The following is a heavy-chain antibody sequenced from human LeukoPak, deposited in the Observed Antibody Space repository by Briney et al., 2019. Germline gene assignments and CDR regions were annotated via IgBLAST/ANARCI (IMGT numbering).Heavy chain of an antibody. CDR2: INPNSGGT. Sequence: ASVKVSCKASGFTFTGYSLHWVRQAPGQGLEWMGWINPNSGGTNYAQKFQGRVTMTRDTSINTAYLELSSLRSDDTAVYYCAREYYYGSGSYYLWFDPRGRGTLVTVSS. J-gene: IGHJ5*02. D-gene: IGHD3-10*01. CDR1: GFTFTGYS. V-gene: IGHV1-2*02. CDR3: AREYYYGSGSYYLWFDP.